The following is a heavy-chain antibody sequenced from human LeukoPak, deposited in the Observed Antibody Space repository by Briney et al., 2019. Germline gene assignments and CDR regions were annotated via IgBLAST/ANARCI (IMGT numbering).Heavy chain of an antibody. CDR3: AHRGDPSGDFLDY. J-gene: IGHJ4*02. CDR2: IYWDGDE. Sequence: SGPTLVKPTQTLTLTYTVSGFSVSASGVGVGWIRQPPGKAPEWLALIYWDGDERYSPSLKSRLTITQDTSKNQVLLTMTNVDHVDTATYFCAHRGDPSGDFLDYWGQGILVTVSS. D-gene: IGHD4-17*01. V-gene: IGHV2-5*02. CDR1: GFSVSASGVG.